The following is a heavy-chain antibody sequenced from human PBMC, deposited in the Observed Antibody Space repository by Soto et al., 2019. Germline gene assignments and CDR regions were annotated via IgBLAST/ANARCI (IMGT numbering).Heavy chain of an antibody. D-gene: IGHD4-4*01. CDR3: AKVRDYSGIAARGFDY. Sequence: GGSLRLSCAASGFTFSSYGMHWVRQAPGKGLEWVAVISYDGSNKYYADSVKGRFTISRDNSKNTLYLQMNSLRAEDTAVYYCAKVRDYSGIAARGFDYWGQGTLVTVSS. CDR2: ISYDGSNK. CDR1: GFTFSSYG. V-gene: IGHV3-30*18. J-gene: IGHJ4*02.